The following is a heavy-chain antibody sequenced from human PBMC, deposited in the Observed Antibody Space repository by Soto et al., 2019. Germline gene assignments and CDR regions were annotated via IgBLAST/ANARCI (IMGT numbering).Heavy chain of an antibody. V-gene: IGHV4-61*05. CDR1: GDYISTNNYF. CDR2: IYYSGST. D-gene: IGHD3-9*01. CDR3: AGVSGSTPTTYYDILTGTGVFDY. Sequence: PSETLSLTCTVSGDYISTNNYFWGWIRQPPGKGLEWIGYIYYSGSTNYNPSLKSRVTISVDTSKNQFSLQLNSVTPEDTAVYYCAGVSGSTPTTYYDILTGTGVFDYWGQGTLVTVSS. J-gene: IGHJ4*02.